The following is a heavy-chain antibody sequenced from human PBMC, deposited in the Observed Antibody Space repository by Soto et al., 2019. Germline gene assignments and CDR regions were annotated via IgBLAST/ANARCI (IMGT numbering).Heavy chain of an antibody. V-gene: IGHV1-69*01. CDR2: IIPIFGTA. CDR3: ARSAQHIVVVTAILGYYYGMDV. CDR1: GGTFSSYA. D-gene: IGHD2-21*02. J-gene: IGHJ6*02. Sequence: QVQLVQSGAEVKKPGSSVKVSCKASGGTFSSYAISWVRQAPGQGLEWMGGIIPIFGTANYAQKFQGRVTITADESTSTAYMELSSLRSEDTAVYYCARSAQHIVVVTAILGYYYGMDVWGQGTTVTDSS.